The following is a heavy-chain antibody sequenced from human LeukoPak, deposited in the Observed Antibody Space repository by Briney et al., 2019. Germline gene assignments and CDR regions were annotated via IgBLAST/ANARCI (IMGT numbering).Heavy chain of an antibody. CDR2: MNPNSGNT. V-gene: IGHV1-8*01. CDR3: ARSGVPAAMTDY. Sequence: ASVKVSCKASGYTFTSYDINWVRRATGQGLEWMGWMNPNSGNTGYAQKFQGRVTMTRNTSISTAYMELSSLRSEDTAVYYCARSGVPAAMTDYWGQGTLVTVSS. D-gene: IGHD2-2*01. J-gene: IGHJ4*02. CDR1: GYTFTSYD.